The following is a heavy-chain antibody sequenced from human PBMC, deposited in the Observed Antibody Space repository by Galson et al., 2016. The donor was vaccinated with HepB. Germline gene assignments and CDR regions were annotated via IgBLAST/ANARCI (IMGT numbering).Heavy chain of an antibody. J-gene: IGHJ6*02. CDR2: ISYDGSKK. Sequence: SLRLSCAASGLNFSSYGMHWVRQAPGKGLEWVTVISYDGSKKYYAESVKGRFTISRDNSKNTLYLQMKSLRGGDTAVYYCAKVAASALRFVEWADYYYGMDVWGQGTTVTVSS. V-gene: IGHV3-30*18. CDR3: AKVAASALRFVEWADYYYGMDV. D-gene: IGHD3-3*01. CDR1: GLNFSSYG.